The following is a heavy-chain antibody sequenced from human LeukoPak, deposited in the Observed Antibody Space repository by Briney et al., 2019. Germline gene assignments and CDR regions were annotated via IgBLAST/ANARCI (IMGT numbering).Heavy chain of an antibody. D-gene: IGHD4-23*01. CDR2: IRSKANSYAA. CDR1: GFTFSGSA. V-gene: IGHV3-73*01. J-gene: IGHJ3*02. CDR3: TTSGLKLNSGDAFDI. Sequence: PGGSLRLSCAASGFTFSGSAMHWVRQASGKGLEWVGRIRSKANSYAAAYAASVKGRFTISRDDSKNTAYLQMNSLKTEDTAVYYCTTSGLKLNSGDAFDIWGQGTMVTVSS.